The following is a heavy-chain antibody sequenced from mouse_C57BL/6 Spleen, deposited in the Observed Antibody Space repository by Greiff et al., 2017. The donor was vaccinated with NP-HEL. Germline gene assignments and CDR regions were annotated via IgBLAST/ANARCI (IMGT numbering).Heavy chain of an antibody. Sequence: QVQLQQPGAELVKPGASVKVSCKASGYTFTSYWMHWVKQRPGQGLEWIGRIHPSDSDTNYNQKFKGKATLTVDKSSSTAYMQLSNLTSEDSAVYNCAILANWDVKGYWYFDVWGTGTTVTVSS. CDR2: IHPSDSDT. CDR3: AILANWDVKGYWYFDV. V-gene: IGHV1-74*01. CDR1: GYTFTSYW. D-gene: IGHD4-1*01. J-gene: IGHJ1*03.